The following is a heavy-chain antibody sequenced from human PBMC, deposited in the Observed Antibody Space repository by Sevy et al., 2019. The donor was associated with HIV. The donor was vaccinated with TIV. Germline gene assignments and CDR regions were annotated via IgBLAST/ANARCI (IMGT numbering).Heavy chain of an antibody. CDR3: ASRYSSSSAAFDI. CDR1: GYSFTSYW. Sequence: GESLKISCKGSGYSFTSYWIGWVRQMPGKGLEWMGIIYPGDSDTRYSQSFQGQVTISADKSISTAYLQWSSLKASDTAMYYCASRYSSSSAAFDIWGQGTMVTVSS. D-gene: IGHD6-6*01. V-gene: IGHV5-51*01. CDR2: IYPGDSDT. J-gene: IGHJ3*02.